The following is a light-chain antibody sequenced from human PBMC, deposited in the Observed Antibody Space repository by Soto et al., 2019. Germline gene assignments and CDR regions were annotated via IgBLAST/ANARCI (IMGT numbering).Light chain of an antibody. J-gene: IGLJ2*01. Sequence: QSVLTQPPSASGPPGQSVIISCTGTSSDVGGYNFVSWFQQHPGKAPKLMIYEVTKRPSGVPDRFSGSKSGNTASLTVSGLQAEDEADYYCISYAAGNNYVVFGGGTKLTVL. CDR1: SSDVGGYNF. V-gene: IGLV2-8*01. CDR3: ISYAAGNNYVV. CDR2: EVT.